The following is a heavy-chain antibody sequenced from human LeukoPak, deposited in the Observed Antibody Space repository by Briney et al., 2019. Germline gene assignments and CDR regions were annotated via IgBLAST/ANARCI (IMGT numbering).Heavy chain of an antibody. CDR3: ARARVRITLIVANGY. D-gene: IGHD3-22*01. J-gene: IGHJ4*02. Sequence: GRSLRLSCAASGFTFSSYGMHWVRQAPGKGLEWVAVISYDGSNKYYVDSVRGRFTISRDNSKKTLYLQMNSLRAEDTAVYYCARARVRITLIVANGYWGQGTLVTVSS. CDR1: GFTFSSYG. CDR2: ISYDGSNK. V-gene: IGHV3-30-3*01.